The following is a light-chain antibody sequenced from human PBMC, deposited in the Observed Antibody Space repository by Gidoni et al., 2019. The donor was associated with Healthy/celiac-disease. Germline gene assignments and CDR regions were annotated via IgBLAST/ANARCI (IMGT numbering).Light chain of an antibody. CDR1: QSHLHSNGYNY. CDR2: LGV. CDR3: MRDIQPPCT. Sequence: DMVMTQSPLSLPVPPGEPSSTSCRSSQSHLHSNGYNYLDWYLQKPGQSPQLLIYLGVNRASGVPDRFSGSGSGEDFPMKISRVEADDVGFYYCMRDIQPPCTFGQGTKVEIK. J-gene: IGKJ1*01. V-gene: IGKV2-28*01.